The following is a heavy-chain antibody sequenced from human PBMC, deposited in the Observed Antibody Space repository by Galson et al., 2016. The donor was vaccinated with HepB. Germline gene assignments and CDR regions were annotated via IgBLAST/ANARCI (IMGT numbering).Heavy chain of an antibody. CDR2: ISSGSSYT. V-gene: IGHV3-11*05. J-gene: IGHJ2*01. D-gene: IGHD3-16*02. CDR3: ARDLPVPYDYPWGSYRRYWYFDL. Sequence: SLRLSCAGSGFKFSDYFLSWIRQAPGKGLEWISYISSGSSYTNYADSVKGRFTISRDNAKNSLYMQMNSLRDEDTAVYFCARDLPVPYDYPWGSYRRYWYFDLWGRGTLVTVSS. CDR1: GFKFSDYF.